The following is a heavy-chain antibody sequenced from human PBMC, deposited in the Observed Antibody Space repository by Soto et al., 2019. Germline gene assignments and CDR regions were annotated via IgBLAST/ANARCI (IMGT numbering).Heavy chain of an antibody. D-gene: IGHD6-6*01. J-gene: IGHJ4*02. CDR2: IWYDGSNK. Sequence: LRLSCAASGFTFSSYGMHWVRQAPGKGLEWVAVIWYDGSNKYYADSVKGRFTIPRDNSKNTLYLQMNSLRAEDTAVYYCAREMPHSSSLEGPTSPDYWGQGTLVTVSS. CDR3: AREMPHSSSLEGPTSPDY. CDR1: GFTFSSYG. V-gene: IGHV3-33*01.